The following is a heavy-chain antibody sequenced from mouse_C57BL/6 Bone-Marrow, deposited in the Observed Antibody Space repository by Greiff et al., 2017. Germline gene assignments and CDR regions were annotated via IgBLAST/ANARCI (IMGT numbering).Heavy chain of an antibody. D-gene: IGHD1-1*01. V-gene: IGHV5-9-1*02. CDR3: TKGCGSSLYAMDY. J-gene: IGHJ4*01. Sequence: EVQLVESGEGLVKPGGSLKLSCAASGFTFSSYAMSWVRQTPETRLEWVAYISSGGDYNYYADTVQGRFTISRDNARNTLYLQMSSLKSEDTAMYYCTKGCGSSLYAMDYWGQGTSVTVSS. CDR1: GFTFSSYA. CDR2: ISSGGDYN.